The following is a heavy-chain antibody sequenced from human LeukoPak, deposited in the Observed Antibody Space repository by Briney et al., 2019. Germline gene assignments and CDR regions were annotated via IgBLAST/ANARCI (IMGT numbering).Heavy chain of an antibody. D-gene: IGHD6-13*01. V-gene: IGHV4-4*07. Sequence: SETLSLTCTVSGGSISSYYWSWIRQAAGKGLEWIGRIYSSGSTNYNPSLKGRVTMSVDTSKNQFSLRLTSVTAADTAVYYCASTPGSSSWSTYWYFDLWGRGTLVTVSS. CDR1: GGSISSYY. CDR3: ASTPGSSSWSTYWYFDL. J-gene: IGHJ2*01. CDR2: IYSSGST.